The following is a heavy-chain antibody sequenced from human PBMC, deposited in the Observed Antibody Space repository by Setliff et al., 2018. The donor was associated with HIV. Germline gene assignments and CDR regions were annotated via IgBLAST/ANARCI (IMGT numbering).Heavy chain of an antibody. Sequence: PGGSLRLSCAASGFTFSSYWMSWVRQAPGKGLEWVANIKQDGSEKYYVDSVKGRFTISRDNAKNSLYLQMNSLRAEDTAVYYCAREEQLAALYYYYYYMDVWGKGTTVTVSS. CDR3: AREEQLAALYYYYYYMDV. CDR1: GFTFSSYW. CDR2: IKQDGSEK. D-gene: IGHD6-6*01. V-gene: IGHV3-7*01. J-gene: IGHJ6*03.